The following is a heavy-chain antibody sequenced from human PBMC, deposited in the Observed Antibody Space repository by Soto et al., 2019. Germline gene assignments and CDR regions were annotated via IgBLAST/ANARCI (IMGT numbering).Heavy chain of an antibody. J-gene: IGHJ2*01. CDR3: AKDEDDSSGYYYEGHWYFDL. Sequence: EVQLLESGGGLVQPGGSLRLSCAASGFTFSSYAMSWVRQAPGKGLEWVSAISGSGGSTYYADSVKGRFTISRDNSKNTLYLQMNSLRAEDTAVYYCAKDEDDSSGYYYEGHWYFDLWGRGTLVTVSS. CDR2: ISGSGGST. V-gene: IGHV3-23*01. D-gene: IGHD3-22*01. CDR1: GFTFSSYA.